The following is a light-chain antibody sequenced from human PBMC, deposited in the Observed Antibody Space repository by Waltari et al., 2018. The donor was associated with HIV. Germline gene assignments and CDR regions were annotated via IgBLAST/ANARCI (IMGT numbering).Light chain of an antibody. CDR2: STK. CDR3: VLYMGSGSCM. Sequence: QTVVTQEPSFSVSPGGTVTLTCGLSSGSVSTSYYPSWYQQTPGQAPRTLGCSTKARSSGVPDRFSGSCVGNKAALTGTGAEAGEESDYYCVLYMGSGSCMFGGGARLTVL. J-gene: IGLJ3*02. V-gene: IGLV8-61*01. CDR1: SGSVSTSYY.